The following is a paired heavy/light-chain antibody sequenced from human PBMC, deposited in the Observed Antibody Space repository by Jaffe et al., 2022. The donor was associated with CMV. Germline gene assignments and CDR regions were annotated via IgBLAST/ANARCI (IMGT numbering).Light chain of an antibody. CDR3: QSADSSGIYV. Sequence: SSELTQPPSVSVSPGQTATITCSGDALPRQHTYWYQQKSGQAPVLLIYKDTVRPSGIPERFSGSRSETTVTLTISGVQAEDEADYYCQSADSSGIYVFGGGTKLTVL. CDR1: ALPRQH. CDR2: KDT. J-gene: IGLJ2*01. V-gene: IGLV3-25*03.
Heavy chain of an antibody. Sequence: QVQLVQSGAEVKKPGASVKVSCKVSGYTLSEVAMHWVRQAPGKGLEWMGGFYPEDGETLHAQKFEGRVTMTVDTSTDTAYMEMTSLRSEDTAVYYCAFGVRIVGGLDVWGQGTTVIV. V-gene: IGHV1-24*01. CDR1: GYTLSEVA. CDR2: FYPEDGET. CDR3: AFGVRIVGGLDV. J-gene: IGHJ6*02. D-gene: IGHD3-3*01.